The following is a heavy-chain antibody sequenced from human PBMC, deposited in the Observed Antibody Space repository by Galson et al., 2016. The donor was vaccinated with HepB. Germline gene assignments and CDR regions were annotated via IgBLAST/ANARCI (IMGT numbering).Heavy chain of an antibody. V-gene: IGHV1-46*01. Sequence: SVKVSCKASGYTFSRNYLHWVRQAPGQGLEWMGIINPHGGSTTYAQEFQGRVTMTRDTSTSTDYMELSSLRSEDTAVYYCARSPGPGNYWGQGTLVTVSS. CDR3: ARSPGPGNY. J-gene: IGHJ4*02. CDR2: INPHGGST. CDR1: GYTFSRNY.